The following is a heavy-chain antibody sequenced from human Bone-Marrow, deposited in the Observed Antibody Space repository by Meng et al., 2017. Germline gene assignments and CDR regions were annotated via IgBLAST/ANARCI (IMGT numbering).Heavy chain of an antibody. J-gene: IGHJ5*02. D-gene: IGHD6-13*01. CDR3: ARAPYSSKDWFDP. CDR1: GYTFTSYD. V-gene: IGHV1-8*01. CDR2: MNPNSGNT. Sequence: QVQRVQFGAEVKKPGASGKVSCKASGYTFTSYDINWVRQATGQGLEWMGWMNPNSGNTGYAQKFQGRVTMTRNTSISTAYMELSSLRSEDTAVYYCARAPYSSKDWFDPWGQGTLVTVSS.